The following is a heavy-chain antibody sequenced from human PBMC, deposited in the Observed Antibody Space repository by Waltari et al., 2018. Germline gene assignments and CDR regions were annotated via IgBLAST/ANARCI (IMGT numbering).Heavy chain of an antibody. CDR3: ARPQTISTSWLAS. CDR1: GYIFTSYD. J-gene: IGHJ5*01. V-gene: IGHV1-8*02. Sequence: QVQLVQSGAEVKKPGASVKVSCKASGYIFTSYDINWVRQATGQGLEWMGWMNAISCHTGYAQTFHGRITLTMNTSISTAYMELSSLRSDDTAVYYCARPQTISTSWLASWGQGTLVTVSS. CDR2: MNAISCHT. D-gene: IGHD2-2*01.